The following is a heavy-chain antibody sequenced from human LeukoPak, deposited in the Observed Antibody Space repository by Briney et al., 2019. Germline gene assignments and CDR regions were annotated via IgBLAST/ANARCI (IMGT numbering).Heavy chain of an antibody. V-gene: IGHV1-69*13. CDR3: ARRYYYDSSGYYYVY. Sequence: SVKVSCKASGGTFSSYAISWVRPAPGQGLEWMGGIIPIFGTANYAQEFQGRVTITADESTSTAYMELSSLRSEDTAVYYCARRYYYDSSGYYYVYWGQGTLVTVSS. J-gene: IGHJ4*02. CDR2: IIPIFGTA. CDR1: GGTFSSYA. D-gene: IGHD3-22*01.